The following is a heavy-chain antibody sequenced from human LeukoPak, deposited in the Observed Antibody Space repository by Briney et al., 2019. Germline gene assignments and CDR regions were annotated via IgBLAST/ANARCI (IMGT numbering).Heavy chain of an antibody. Sequence: GASVKVSCKASGGTFSSYAISWVRQAPGQGLEWMGRIIPILGIANYAQKFQGRVTITADKSTSTAYMELSSLRSEDTAVYYCARDVPCHSSTSCYSDYWGQGTLVTVSS. V-gene: IGHV1-69*04. CDR3: ARDVPCHSSTSCYSDY. D-gene: IGHD2-2*02. CDR1: GGTFSSYA. J-gene: IGHJ4*02. CDR2: IIPILGIA.